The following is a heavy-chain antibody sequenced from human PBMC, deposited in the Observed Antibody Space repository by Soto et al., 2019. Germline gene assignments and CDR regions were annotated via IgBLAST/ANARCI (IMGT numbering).Heavy chain of an antibody. J-gene: IGHJ4*02. V-gene: IGHV4-59*01. CDR3: ARGIRFLEWLSPYYFDY. CDR2: IYFRGTT. CDR1: GGSISSYY. Sequence: PSETLSLTCTVSGGSISSYYWSWIRQPPGKGLEWIGYIYFRGTTNYNPSLKSRVTMSVDTSKSQFSLKLSSVTAADTAVYYCARGIRFLEWLSPYYFDYWGQGTLVTVSS. D-gene: IGHD3-3*01.